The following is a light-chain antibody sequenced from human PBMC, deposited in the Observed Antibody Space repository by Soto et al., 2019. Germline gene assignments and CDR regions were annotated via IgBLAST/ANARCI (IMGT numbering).Light chain of an antibody. J-gene: IGLJ1*01. V-gene: IGLV2-23*01. CDR3: CSYAGSSTPYV. CDR1: SSDVGSYNL. Sequence: ALTQPASVSGSPGQSITISCTGTSSDVGSYNLVSWYQQHPGKAPKLMIYEGSKRPSGVSNRFSGSKSGNTASLTISGLQAEDEADYYCCSYAGSSTPYVFGTGTKVTVL. CDR2: EGS.